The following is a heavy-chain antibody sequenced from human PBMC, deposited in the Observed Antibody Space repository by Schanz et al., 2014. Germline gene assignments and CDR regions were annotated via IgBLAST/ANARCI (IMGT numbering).Heavy chain of an antibody. CDR2: ISGSGGST. Sequence: EVQLLESGGGLVQPGGSLRLSCAASRFTFSSFAMSWVRQAPGKGLEWVSSISGSGGSTYYADSVKGRFTITRDNSKNTLYLQMNSLRAEDTAVYYCARYYETSYYPLYYCDYWGQGTLVTVSS. D-gene: IGHD3-22*01. J-gene: IGHJ4*02. CDR3: ARYYETSYYPLYYCDY. V-gene: IGHV3-23*01. CDR1: RFTFSSFA.